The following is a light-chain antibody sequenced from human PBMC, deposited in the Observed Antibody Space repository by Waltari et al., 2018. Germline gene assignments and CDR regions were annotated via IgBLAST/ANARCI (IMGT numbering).Light chain of an antibody. CDR2: SAS. CDR3: QQRSNWPRT. CDR1: QGVSSY. Sequence: EIVLTQSPATLSLSPGARATLSCRASQGVSSYLAWYQQQPGQAPRLLIYSASNRATGIPARFSGSGSGTDFTLTISSLEPEDFAVYYCQQRSNWPRTFGQGTKVEIK. J-gene: IGKJ1*01. V-gene: IGKV3-11*01.